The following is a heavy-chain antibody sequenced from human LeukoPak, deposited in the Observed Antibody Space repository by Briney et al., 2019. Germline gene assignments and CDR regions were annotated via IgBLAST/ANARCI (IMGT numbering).Heavy chain of an antibody. Sequence: GRSLRLSCAASGFTFSSYAMHWVRQAPGKGLEWVAVISYDGSNKYYADSVKGRFTISRDNSKNTLYLQMNSLRAEDTAAYYCARESVGIAAAGRGPFDYWGQGTLVTVSS. V-gene: IGHV3-30*04. D-gene: IGHD6-13*01. CDR2: ISYDGSNK. J-gene: IGHJ4*02. CDR1: GFTFSSYA. CDR3: ARESVGIAAAGRGPFDY.